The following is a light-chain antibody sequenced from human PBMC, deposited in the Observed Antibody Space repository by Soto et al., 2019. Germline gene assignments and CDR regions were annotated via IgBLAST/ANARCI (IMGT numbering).Light chain of an antibody. CDR3: QKTNSLPLT. J-gene: IGKJ4*01. V-gene: IGKV1D-12*01. CDR1: QGIDNW. Sequence: IQITQSTSSVSASVGDRVTITCRASQGIDNWLAWYQTKPGKAPKLLIYGASHLQFGVPSRFSGSGSGTDVTLTISSLQPEDLATYFCQKTNSLPLTFGGGTKVDIK. CDR2: GAS.